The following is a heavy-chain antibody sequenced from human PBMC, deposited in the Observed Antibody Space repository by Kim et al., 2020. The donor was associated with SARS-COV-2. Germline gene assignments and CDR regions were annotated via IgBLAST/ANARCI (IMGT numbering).Heavy chain of an antibody. CDR2: IYNSGST. J-gene: IGHJ6*02. CDR1: GDSISSGDYY. CDR3: ARLNGDRGVMDV. V-gene: IGHV4-30-4*01. Sequence: SETLSLTCTVSGDSISSGDYYWSWIRQPPGKVLEWIGNIYNSGSTYYNPSLKSRVTISVDTSKNQFSLKLSSVTAADMAVYYCARLNGDRGVMDVWGQGTTVTVSS. D-gene: IGHD4-17*01.